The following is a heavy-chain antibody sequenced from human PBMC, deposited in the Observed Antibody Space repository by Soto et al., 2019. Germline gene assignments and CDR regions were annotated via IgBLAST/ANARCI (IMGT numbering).Heavy chain of an antibody. CDR1: GGSFSGYY. V-gene: IGHV4-34*01. Sequence: QVQLQQWGAGLLKPSETLSLTCAVYGGSFSGYYCSWIRQPPGMGLEWIGEISSSGNAYYNPSLKSRVTMSVDTSENQFSLRLSSVTAADTAVYYCARGVHYPFEYWGQGTLVNVSS. CDR2: ISSSGNA. J-gene: IGHJ4*02. CDR3: ARGVHYPFEY. D-gene: IGHD1-26*01.